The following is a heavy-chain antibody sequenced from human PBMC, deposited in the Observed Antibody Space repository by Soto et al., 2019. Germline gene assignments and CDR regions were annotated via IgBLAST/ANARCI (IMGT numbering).Heavy chain of an antibody. J-gene: IGHJ5*02. CDR3: ARVENGDYPVRWFDP. D-gene: IGHD4-17*01. CDR2: IYYSGST. CDR1: GGSISSYY. V-gene: IGHV4-59*01. Sequence: QVQLQESGPGLVKPSETLSLTCTVSGGSISSYYWSWIRQPPGKGLEWIGYIYYSGSTNYNPSLKIRVTISVDTSKNQFCLKLSSVTAADTAVYYCARVENGDYPVRWFDPWGQGTLVTVSS.